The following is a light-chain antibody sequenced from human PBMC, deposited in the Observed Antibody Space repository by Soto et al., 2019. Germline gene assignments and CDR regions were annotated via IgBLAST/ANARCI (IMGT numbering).Light chain of an antibody. CDR3: QQLHGYPIT. J-gene: IGKJ5*01. V-gene: IGKV1-9*01. Sequence: ILLTQSPSSLSASVGDRVTITCRASQGIDTSLAWYQQKPGKAPKLLIYAASNFQSGVPSRFSGSGSGTHFTLTISSLQREDFATYYCQQLHGYPITFGQGTRLEI. CDR2: AAS. CDR1: QGIDTS.